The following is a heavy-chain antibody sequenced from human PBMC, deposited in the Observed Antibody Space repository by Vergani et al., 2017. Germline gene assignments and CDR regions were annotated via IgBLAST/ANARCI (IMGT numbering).Heavy chain of an antibody. V-gene: IGHV4-39*01. CDR3: AGHSTVEWLVKLGWIDP. J-gene: IGHJ5*02. Sequence: QLQLQESGPGLVKPSATLSLTCSVSGASIRSSNYYWGWIRQPPGKGLEWIASIYYSGSTYYNPSLKSRVTISVDTSKNQFSLKLSSVTAADTAVYFCAGHSTVEWLVKLGWIDPWGHGILVTVSS. D-gene: IGHD6-19*01. CDR2: IYYSGST. CDR1: GASIRSSNYY.